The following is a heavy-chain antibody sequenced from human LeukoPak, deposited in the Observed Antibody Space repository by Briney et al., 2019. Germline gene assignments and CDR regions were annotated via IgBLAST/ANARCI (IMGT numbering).Heavy chain of an antibody. V-gene: IGHV1-2*02. CDR1: GYTFTGYY. Sequence: ASVKVSCKASGYTFTGYYMHWVRQAPGQGLEWMGWINPNSGGTNYAQKFQGRVTMTRDTSITTAYMELSRLRSDDTAVYYCAKTYFDYRRDYYYYYYMDVWGKGTTVTISS. CDR2: INPNSGGT. D-gene: IGHD3-9*01. J-gene: IGHJ6*03. CDR3: AKTYFDYRRDYYYYYYMDV.